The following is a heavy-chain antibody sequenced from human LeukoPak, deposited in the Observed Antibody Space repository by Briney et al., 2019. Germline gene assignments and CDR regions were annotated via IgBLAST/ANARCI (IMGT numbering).Heavy chain of an antibody. CDR2: ISYDGSNK. CDR1: GFTFSSYG. D-gene: IGHD1-26*01. V-gene: IGHV3-30*03. Sequence: GGSLRLSCAASGFTFSSYGMHWVRQAPGKGLEWVAVISYDGSNKYYADSVKGRFTISRDNSKNTLYLQMNSLRAEDTVVYYCASKWDLDYWGQGTLVTVSS. CDR3: ASKWDLDY. J-gene: IGHJ4*02.